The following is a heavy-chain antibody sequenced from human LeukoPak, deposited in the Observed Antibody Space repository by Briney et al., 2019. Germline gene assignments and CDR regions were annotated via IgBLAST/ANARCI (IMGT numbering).Heavy chain of an antibody. CDR2: IYHSGYA. CDR1: GGSVSSNY. CDR3: ARHNIASDGARLFDF. V-gene: IGHV4-59*08. J-gene: IGHJ4*02. D-gene: IGHD4-17*01. Sequence: SETLSLTCSVSGGSVSSNYWTWLRQPPGKGPEWIGYIYHSGYAKYNPSFKSRVTMSVDTSKSQFSLQSTSVTAADTAVYYCARHNIASDGARLFDFWGRGTLVAVSS.